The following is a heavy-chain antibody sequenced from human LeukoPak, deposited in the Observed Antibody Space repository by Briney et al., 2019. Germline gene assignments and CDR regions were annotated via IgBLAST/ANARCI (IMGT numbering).Heavy chain of an antibody. J-gene: IGHJ4*02. V-gene: IGHV3-33*08. CDR1: GFTVSSNY. D-gene: IGHD3-10*01. CDR2: IWYDGSDK. CDR3: ARPYYYGSGSYYPLDY. Sequence: GGCLRLSCAASGFTVSSNYMSWVRQAPGKGLEWVAVIWYDGSDKYYADSVKGRFTISRDNSKNTLYLQMNSLRAEDTALYYCARPYYYGSGSYYPLDYWGQGTLVTVSS.